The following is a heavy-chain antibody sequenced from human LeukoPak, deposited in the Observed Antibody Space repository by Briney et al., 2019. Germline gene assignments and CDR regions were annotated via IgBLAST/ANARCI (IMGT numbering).Heavy chain of an antibody. CDR2: INPSGGST. Sequence: ASVKVSCKASGYTFTSYYMHWVRQAPGQGLEWMGIINPSGGSTSYAQKFQGRVTMTRDTSTSTVYMELSSLRSEDTAVYYCARDGGGDRYSGGYYYYYYYMDVWGKGTTVTVSS. CDR1: GYTFTSYY. V-gene: IGHV1-46*01. D-gene: IGHD1-26*01. J-gene: IGHJ6*03. CDR3: ARDGGGDRYSGGYYYYYYYMDV.